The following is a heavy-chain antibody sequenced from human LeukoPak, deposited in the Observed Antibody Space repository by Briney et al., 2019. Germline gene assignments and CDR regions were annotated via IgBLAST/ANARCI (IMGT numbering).Heavy chain of an antibody. CDR2: SKQDGSET. V-gene: IGHV3-7*01. CDR3: ARETPRRGETRDGYR. D-gene: IGHD5-24*01. CDR1: GLTFNSYI. Sequence: GGALRLSCAASGLTFNSYIMNWVRQAPGKGLECVANSKQDGSETYYADSVKGRFTISRDNAKKSLYLQMNSLRAEDTAVYYCARETPRRGETRDGYRWGQGTLVTVSS. J-gene: IGHJ4*02.